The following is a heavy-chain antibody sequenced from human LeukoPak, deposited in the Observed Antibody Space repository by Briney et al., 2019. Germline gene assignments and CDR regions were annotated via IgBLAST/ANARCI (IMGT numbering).Heavy chain of an antibody. D-gene: IGHD3-16*01. Sequence: SQTLSLTCAISGDSVSSNSAAWNWIRQSPSRGLEWLGRTYYRSKWYNDYAGSVKSRITINPDTSKNQFFLHLTSVTPEDTAVYYCARITLRGYGMDVWGQGTTVTVSS. CDR2: TYYRSKWYN. CDR3: ARITLRGYGMDV. CDR1: GDSVSSNSAA. J-gene: IGHJ6*02. V-gene: IGHV6-1*01.